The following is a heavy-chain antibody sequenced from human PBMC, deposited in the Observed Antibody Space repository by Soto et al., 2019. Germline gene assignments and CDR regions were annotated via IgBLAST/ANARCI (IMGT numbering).Heavy chain of an antibody. CDR1: GFSLSTYD. CDR3: ARDALVRGVHPPDY. D-gene: IGHD3-10*01. CDR2: IWYDGSNK. Sequence: QVQLVESGGGVVQPGRSLRLSCAASGFSLSTYDMHWVRQAPGKGLEWVALIWYDGSNKYYADSVKGRFTISRDNSKNTLYLQMNSLRAEDTAVYNCARDALVRGVHPPDYWGQGTLVTVSS. J-gene: IGHJ4*02. V-gene: IGHV3-33*01.